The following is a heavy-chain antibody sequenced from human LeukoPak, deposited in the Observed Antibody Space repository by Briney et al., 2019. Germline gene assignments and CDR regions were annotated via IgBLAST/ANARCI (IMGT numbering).Heavy chain of an antibody. CDR1: GFTFSSYA. Sequence: AGGSLRLSCAASGFTFSSYAMSWVRQAPGKGLEWVSAISGSGGSTYYADSVKGRFTISRDNSKNTLYLLMNSLRAEDTAVYYCAKRRGLEVLYHYYMDVWGKGTTVTVSS. J-gene: IGHJ6*03. D-gene: IGHD1-7*01. CDR3: AKRRGLEVLYHYYMDV. CDR2: ISGSGGST. V-gene: IGHV3-23*01.